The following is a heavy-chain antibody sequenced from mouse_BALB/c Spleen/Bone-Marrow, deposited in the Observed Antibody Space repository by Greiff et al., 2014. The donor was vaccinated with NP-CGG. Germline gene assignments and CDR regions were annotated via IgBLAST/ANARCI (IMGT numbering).Heavy chain of an antibody. CDR2: IWGDGST. J-gene: IGHJ1*01. D-gene: IGHD2-13*01. CDR1: GFSLTGYG. CDR3: ARDRRGLRYFDV. V-gene: IGHV2-6-7*01. Sequence: QVHVKQSGPGLVAPSQSLAITCTVSGFSLTGYGVNWVRQPPGKGLEWLGKIWGDGSTDYNSPLKSRLSIIKDNSKSQVFLKMNNLQTDDTARYYCARDRRGLRYFDVWGAGTTVTVSS.